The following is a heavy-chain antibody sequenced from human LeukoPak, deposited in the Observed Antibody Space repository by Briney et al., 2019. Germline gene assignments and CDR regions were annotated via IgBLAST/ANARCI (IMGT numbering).Heavy chain of an antibody. Sequence: SETLSLTCTVSGGSITNYYWSWIRQPAGKGLEWIGRFYTSGSTIYNPSLKSRVTMSVDTSKNQFSLKLTSVTAADTAVYHCARQGYCGGSTCYSSWFDPWGQGTLVTVSS. J-gene: IGHJ5*02. V-gene: IGHV4-4*07. D-gene: IGHD2-15*01. CDR3: ARQGYCGGSTCYSSWFDP. CDR2: FYTSGST. CDR1: GGSITNYY.